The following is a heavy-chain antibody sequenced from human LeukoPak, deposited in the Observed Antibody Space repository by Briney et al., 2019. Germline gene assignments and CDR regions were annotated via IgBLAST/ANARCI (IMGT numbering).Heavy chain of an antibody. CDR3: AREGRDSAIRGLDY. V-gene: IGHV4-4*07. CDR2: IYTSGNT. D-gene: IGHD3-10*01. J-gene: IGHJ4*02. CDR1: GGSISSYF. Sequence: SETLSLTCAVSGGSISSYFWSWIRQPAGKGLEWIGRIYTSGNTNYNPSLKSRVTMSVDTSKNLFSLNLTSVTAADTAVYYCAREGRDSAIRGLDYWGQGTLVTVSS.